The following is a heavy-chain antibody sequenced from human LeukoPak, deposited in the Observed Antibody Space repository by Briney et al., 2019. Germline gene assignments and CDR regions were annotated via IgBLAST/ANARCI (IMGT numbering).Heavy chain of an antibody. J-gene: IGHJ4*02. D-gene: IGHD3-22*01. CDR1: GFSFDDYG. Sequence: PGGSLRLSCAASGFSFDDYGLTWVRQAPGKGLEWVSGINWNGDSTDYADSVKGRFTISRDNAKNSLYLQMNSLRAEDTALYYCARDLRVVITGSFDSWGQGTRVTVSS. V-gene: IGHV3-20*04. CDR2: INWNGDST. CDR3: ARDLRVVITGSFDS.